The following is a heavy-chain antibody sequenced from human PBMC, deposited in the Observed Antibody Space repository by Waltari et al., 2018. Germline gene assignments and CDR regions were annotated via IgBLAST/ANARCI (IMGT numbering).Heavy chain of an antibody. Sequence: QVQLVQSGAEVKKPGSSVKVSCKASGGTFSSYAISWVRQAPGHGLEWMGGIIPIFGTANYAQKFQGRVTITADKSTSTAYMELSSLRSEDTAVYYCASPQAYCSSTSCYALYFDYWGQGTLVTVSS. J-gene: IGHJ4*02. CDR3: ASPQAYCSSTSCYALYFDY. D-gene: IGHD2-2*01. CDR1: GGTFSSYA. CDR2: IIPIFGTA. V-gene: IGHV1-69*14.